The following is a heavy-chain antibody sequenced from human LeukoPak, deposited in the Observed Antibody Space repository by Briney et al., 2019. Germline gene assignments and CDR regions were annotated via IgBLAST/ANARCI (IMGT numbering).Heavy chain of an antibody. CDR2: IGGSGSRT. CDR3: AKQWLVRGLIDY. CDR1: GFTFSSYA. J-gene: IGHJ4*02. V-gene: IGHV3-23*01. D-gene: IGHD6-19*01. Sequence: SGGSLRLSCAASGFTFSSYAMSWVRQAPGKSLEWVSGIGGSGSRTYYADSVKGRFTISRDNSKNTLYLQMNSLRAEDTAVYYCAKQWLVRGLIDYWGQGTLVTVSS.